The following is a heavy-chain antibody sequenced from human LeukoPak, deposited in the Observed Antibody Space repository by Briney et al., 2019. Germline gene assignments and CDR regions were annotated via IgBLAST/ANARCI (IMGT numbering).Heavy chain of an antibody. CDR3: AKVISPGYFDY. CDR1: GFTFSSYG. CDR2: ISYDGSNK. V-gene: IGHV3-30*18. J-gene: IGHJ4*02. Sequence: GRSLRLSCAASGFTFSSYGMHWVRQAPGKGLEWVAVISYDGSNKYYADSVKGRFTISRDNSKNTLYLQMNSLRAEDTAVYYCAKVISPGYFDYWGQGTPVTVSS. D-gene: IGHD2/OR15-2a*01.